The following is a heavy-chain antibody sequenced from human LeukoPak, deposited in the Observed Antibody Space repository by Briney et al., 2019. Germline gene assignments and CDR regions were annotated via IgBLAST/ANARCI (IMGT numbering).Heavy chain of an antibody. CDR1: GGSISSYY. J-gene: IGHJ4*02. CDR3: ARTGGIYIDY. D-gene: IGHD3-16*01. V-gene: IGHV4-59*08. Sequence: PSETLSLTCTVSGGSISSYYWSWIRQPPGKGLEWIGYIYYSGSTNYNPSLKSRVTISVDTSKNQFSLKLSSVTAADTAVYYCARTGGIYIDYWGQGTLVTVFS. CDR2: IYYSGST.